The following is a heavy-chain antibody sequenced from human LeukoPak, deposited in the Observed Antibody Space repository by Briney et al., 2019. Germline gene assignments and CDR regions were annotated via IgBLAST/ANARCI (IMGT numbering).Heavy chain of an antibody. CDR2: IYYIGNT. Sequence: PSETLSLTCTVSGDSINDSSYYWGWIRQPPGKELEWIGTIYYIGNTYYNPSLKGRVTMSVDTSKNQFSLKLSSVAAADTAAYYCARQHPSVLWWLPLFGYWGQGTLVTVSS. J-gene: IGHJ4*02. V-gene: IGHV4-39*01. CDR1: GDSINDSSYY. D-gene: IGHD2-21*02. CDR3: ARQHPSVLWWLPLFGY.